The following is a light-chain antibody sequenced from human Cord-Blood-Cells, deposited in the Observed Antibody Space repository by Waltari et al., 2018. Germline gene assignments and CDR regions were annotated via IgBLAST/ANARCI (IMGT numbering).Light chain of an antibody. J-gene: IGKJ1*01. Sequence: DIQMNQSPSTLSAYVGDRVTIPCRASQSISSWLAWYQQKPGKAPKLLIYDASSLESGVPSRFSGSGSGTEFTLTISSLQPDDFATYYCQQYNSYSWTFGQGTKVEIK. CDR3: QQYNSYSWT. V-gene: IGKV1-5*01. CDR1: QSISSW. CDR2: DAS.